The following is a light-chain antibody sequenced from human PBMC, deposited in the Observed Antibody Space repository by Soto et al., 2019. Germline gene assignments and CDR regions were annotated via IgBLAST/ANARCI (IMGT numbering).Light chain of an antibody. J-gene: IGKJ1*01. CDR1: PSVSSTS. CDR3: QQYAYSPVT. Sequence: EIVLTQSPGTLSLSPGERATLSCRASPSVSSTSLAWYQQRPGQAPRLLIFGASSRATDIPDRFSGSGSGTDFTLTFSRLEPEDFAVYYCQQYAYSPVTFGQGTKVEIK. CDR2: GAS. V-gene: IGKV3-20*01.